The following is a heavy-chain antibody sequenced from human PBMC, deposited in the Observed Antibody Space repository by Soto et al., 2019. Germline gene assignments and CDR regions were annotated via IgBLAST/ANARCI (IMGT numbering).Heavy chain of an antibody. J-gene: IGHJ4*02. CDR3: ARGHGIYVRFDS. D-gene: IGHD3-10*02. V-gene: IGHV4-59*02. CDR1: GGSVYDFY. Sequence: SETLSLTCSVSGGSVYDFYWNWLRQTPGKGLEWIGNIYNNGRTNYNPSLKNRVTISIDTSKNQFSLHLSSVTTADTAMYFCARGHGIYVRFDSWGQGTLGTVAS. CDR2: IYNNGRT.